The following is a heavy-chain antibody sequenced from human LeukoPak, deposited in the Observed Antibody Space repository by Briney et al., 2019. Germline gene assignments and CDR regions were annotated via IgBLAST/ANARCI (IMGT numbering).Heavy chain of an antibody. D-gene: IGHD6-25*01. CDR3: ARVRLGDYYYGMDV. J-gene: IGHJ6*02. Sequence: GRSLRLSCAASGFTFSSYGMHWVRQAPGKGLEWVAVIWYDGSNKYYADSVKGRFTISRDNSKNTLYLQMNSLRAEDTAVYYCARVRLGDYYYGMDVWGQGTTVTVSS. CDR2: IWYDGSNK. V-gene: IGHV3-33*01. CDR1: GFTFSSYG.